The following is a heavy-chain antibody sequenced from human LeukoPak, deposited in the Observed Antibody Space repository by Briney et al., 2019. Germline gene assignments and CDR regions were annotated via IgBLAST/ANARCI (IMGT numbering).Heavy chain of an antibody. CDR3: ARADKTMVSFDY. CDR1: GFTFSTYS. J-gene: IGHJ4*02. D-gene: IGHD5-18*01. Sequence: PGGSLRLSCAASGFTFSTYSMNWVRQAPGKGLEWISYISGRTNTIFYADSVKGRFTISRDNAKNSLYLQMSSLRAEDTAVYYCARADKTMVSFDYWGQGTLVTVSS. V-gene: IGHV3-48*04. CDR2: ISGRTNTI.